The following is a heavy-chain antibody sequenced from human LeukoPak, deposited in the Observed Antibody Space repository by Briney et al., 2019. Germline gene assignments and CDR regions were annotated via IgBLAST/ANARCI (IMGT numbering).Heavy chain of an antibody. CDR1: GYTFTSYD. D-gene: IGHD1-1*01. CDR3: ARNPNWNDVFYYYCYGMDV. Sequence: ASVKVSCKASGYTFTSYDINWVRQATGQGLEWMGWMNPNSGNTGYAQKFQGRVTMTRNTSISTAYMELSSLRSEDTAVYYCARNPNWNDVFYYYCYGMDVWGQGTTVTVSS. J-gene: IGHJ6*02. CDR2: MNPNSGNT. V-gene: IGHV1-8*01.